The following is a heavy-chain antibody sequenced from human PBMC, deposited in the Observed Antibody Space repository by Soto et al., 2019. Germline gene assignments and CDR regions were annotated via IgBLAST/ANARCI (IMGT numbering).Heavy chain of an antibody. Sequence: SETLSLTCTVSGGSVSSGSYYWSWIRQPPGKGLEWIGYIYYSGSTNYNPSLKSRVTISVDTSKNQFSLKLSSVTAADTAVYYCARAPDNCSGGSCYRGWFDPWGQGTLVTVSS. D-gene: IGHD2-15*01. CDR3: ARAPDNCSGGSCYRGWFDP. CDR2: IYYSGST. CDR1: GGSVSSGSYY. V-gene: IGHV4-61*01. J-gene: IGHJ5*02.